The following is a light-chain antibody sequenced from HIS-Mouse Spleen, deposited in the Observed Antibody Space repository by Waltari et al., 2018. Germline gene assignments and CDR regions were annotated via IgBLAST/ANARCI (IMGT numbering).Light chain of an antibody. CDR3: SSYTSSSTLVV. V-gene: IGLV2-14*01. Sequence: QSALTQPASVSGSPGQSIPISCTGTSRYVGGYNYVSWYQQHPGKAPKLMIYEVSNRPSGVSNRFSGSKSGNTASLTISGLQAEDEADYYCSSYTSSSTLVVFGGGTKLTVL. CDR2: EVS. J-gene: IGLJ2*01. CDR1: SRYVGGYNY.